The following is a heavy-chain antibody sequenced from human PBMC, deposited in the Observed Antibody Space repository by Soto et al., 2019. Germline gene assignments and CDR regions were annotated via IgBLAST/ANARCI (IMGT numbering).Heavy chain of an antibody. J-gene: IGHJ4*02. CDR2: INAGNGNT. Sequence: ASVKVSCKASGYTFTSYAMHWVRQAPGQRLEWMGWINAGNGNTKYSQKFQGRVTITRDTSASTAYMELSSLRSEDTAVYYCATWGISMIGLDYWGQGTPVTVSS. CDR1: GYTFTSYA. V-gene: IGHV1-3*01. D-gene: IGHD3-22*01. CDR3: ATWGISMIGLDY.